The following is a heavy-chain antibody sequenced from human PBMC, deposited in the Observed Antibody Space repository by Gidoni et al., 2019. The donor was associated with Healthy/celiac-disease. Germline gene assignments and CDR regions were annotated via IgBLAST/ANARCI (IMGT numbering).Heavy chain of an antibody. J-gene: IGHJ3*02. D-gene: IGHD3-10*01. CDR2: IKSKTDGGTT. CDR3: TTGPAGDFDAFDI. CDR1: GFTFSNAW. V-gene: IGHV3-15*01. Sequence: EVQLVESGGGLVKPGGSLRLSCAASGFTFSNAWMSWVRQAPGKGLEWVGRIKSKTDGGTTDYAAPVKGRFTISRDDSKNTLYLRMNSLKTEDTAVYYCTTGPAGDFDAFDIWGQGTMVTVSS.